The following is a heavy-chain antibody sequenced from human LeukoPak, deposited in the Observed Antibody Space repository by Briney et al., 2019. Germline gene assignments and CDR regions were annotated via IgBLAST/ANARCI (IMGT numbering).Heavy chain of an antibody. V-gene: IGHV1-69*10. CDR1: GGTFSKYA. D-gene: IGHD6-13*01. CDR3: ATGTNGLYGSNRFQEYFDD. Sequence: ASVKLSCKASGGTFSKYAISWVRQAPGQGVEWMGGITPTYGLVHYAQKFQGRVTLTTDTSTGTADLEMNSLTFEDTAVYYCATGTNGLYGSNRFQEYFDDWGQGTLVTVLS. J-gene: IGHJ4*02. CDR2: ITPTYGLV.